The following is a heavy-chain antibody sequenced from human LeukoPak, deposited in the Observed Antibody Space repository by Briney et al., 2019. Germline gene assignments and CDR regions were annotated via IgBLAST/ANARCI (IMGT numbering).Heavy chain of an antibody. J-gene: IGHJ4*02. CDR1: GFTFSSYG. CDR3: AKDRDFDY. V-gene: IGHV3-30*18. Sequence: GGSLRLSRAASGFTFSSYGMHWVRQAPGKGLEWVAVISYDGSNKYYADSVKGRFTISRDNSKNTLYLQMNSLRAEDTAVYYCAKDRDFDYWGQGTLVTVSS. CDR2: ISYDGSNK.